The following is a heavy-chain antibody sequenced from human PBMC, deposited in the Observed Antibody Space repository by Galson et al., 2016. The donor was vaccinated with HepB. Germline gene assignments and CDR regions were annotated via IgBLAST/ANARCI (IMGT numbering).Heavy chain of an antibody. V-gene: IGHV1-2*02. Sequence: SVKVSCKASEYTFTAYYLHWVRQAPGQGLEWMGWINPHSGATNYAKTFQGRVTMTRDTSISTASVELRSLRSDDTAIYCCAKDQCSGGDCFTTFDNWGQGTLVIVSS. CDR3: AKDQCSGGDCFTTFDN. J-gene: IGHJ4*02. D-gene: IGHD2-21*02. CDR2: INPHSGAT. CDR1: EYTFTAYY.